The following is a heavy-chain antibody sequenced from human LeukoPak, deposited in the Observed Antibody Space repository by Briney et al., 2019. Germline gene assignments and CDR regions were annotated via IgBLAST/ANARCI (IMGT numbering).Heavy chain of an antibody. CDR2: IYSGGST. CDR3: ARGAVTTNYYYGMDV. V-gene: IGHV3-53*01. Sequence: GGSLRLPCAASGFTVSSNYMSWVHQAPGKGLEWVSVIYSGGSTYYADSVKGRFTISRDNSKNTLYLQMNSLRAEDTAVYYCARGAVTTNYYYGMDVWGQGTTVTVSS. D-gene: IGHD4-17*01. CDR1: GFTVSSNY. J-gene: IGHJ6*02.